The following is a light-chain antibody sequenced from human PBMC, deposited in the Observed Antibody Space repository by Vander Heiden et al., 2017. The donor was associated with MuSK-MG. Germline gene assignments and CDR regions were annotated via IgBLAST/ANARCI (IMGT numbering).Light chain of an antibody. J-gene: IGKJ4*01. Sequence: EIVLTQPRATLSVSPGQTATLSCRASQSVSSNVARYQQKSGQAPRLLIYGASTRATGIPARFSGSGSGTEFTLTISSLQSEDFAVYYCQQYNNWPLTFGGGTKVEMK. CDR3: QQYNNWPLT. CDR1: QSVSSN. V-gene: IGKV3-15*01. CDR2: GAS.